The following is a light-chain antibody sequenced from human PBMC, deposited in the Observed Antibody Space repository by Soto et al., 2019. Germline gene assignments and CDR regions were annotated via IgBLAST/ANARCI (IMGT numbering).Light chain of an antibody. V-gene: IGLV1-40*01. Sequence: QSVLTQPPSVSGAPGQRVTISCTGTSSNIGAGYDVHWYQQLPGTAPKLLIYGNSNRPSGVPDRFSGSKSDTSASLAITGVKAEDEADYYCQSYASSLSASVFGGGTKLTVL. CDR1: SSNIGAGYD. J-gene: IGLJ2*01. CDR3: QSYASSLSASV. CDR2: GNS.